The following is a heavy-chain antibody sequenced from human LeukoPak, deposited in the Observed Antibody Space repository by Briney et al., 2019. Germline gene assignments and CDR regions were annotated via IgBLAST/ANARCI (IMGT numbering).Heavy chain of an antibody. CDR2: IYYIAST. J-gene: IGHJ4*02. Sequence: PSETLSLTCTVSGGSISSDYWSWIRQPPGKGLEWIGYIYYIASTNYNPSLKSRVTISLDTSKNQFSLKLSSVTAADTAVYYCARHGVPAAHFDFWGQGTLVTVSS. CDR3: ARHGVPAAHFDF. V-gene: IGHV4-59*08. CDR1: GGSISSDY. D-gene: IGHD2-2*01.